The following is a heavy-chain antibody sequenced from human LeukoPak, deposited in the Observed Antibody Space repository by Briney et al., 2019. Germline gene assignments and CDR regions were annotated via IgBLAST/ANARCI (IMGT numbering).Heavy chain of an antibody. J-gene: IGHJ4*02. CDR2: IIPIFGTA. V-gene: IGHV1-69*05. CDR3: ARDPGYSSGWSLDY. CDR1: GGTFISYA. D-gene: IGHD6-19*01. Sequence: SVKVSCKASGGTFISYAISWVRQAPGQGLEWTGRIIPIFGTANYAQKFQGRVTITTDESTSTAYMELSSLRSEDTAVYYCARDPGYSSGWSLDYWGQGTLVTVSS.